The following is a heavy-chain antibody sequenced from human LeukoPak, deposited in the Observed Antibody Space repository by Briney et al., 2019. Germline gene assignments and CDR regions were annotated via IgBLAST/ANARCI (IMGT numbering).Heavy chain of an antibody. CDR1: GFTFSDYY. CDR3: ARRRYNWNAIDY. Sequence: GGSLRLSCAASGFTFSDYYMSWIRQAPGKGLEWVSYISSCGNTIYYADSVKGRFTISRDNAKNSLYLQMNSLRAEDTAVYYCARRRYNWNAIDYWGQGTLVTVSS. CDR2: ISSCGNTI. J-gene: IGHJ4*02. V-gene: IGHV3-11*01. D-gene: IGHD1-20*01.